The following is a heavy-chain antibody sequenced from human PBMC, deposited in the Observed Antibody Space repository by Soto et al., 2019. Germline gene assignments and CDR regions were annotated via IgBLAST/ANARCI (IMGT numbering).Heavy chain of an antibody. Sequence: GGSLRLSCPASGFTFSCHATRCVRQAPGKGLEWVSAISGSGGSTYYADSVKGRFTISRDNSKNTLYLQMNSLRAEDTAVYYCAKDSSSWIQLWLTAFDIWGQGTMVTVSS. CDR3: AKDSSSWIQLWLTAFDI. CDR2: ISGSGGST. J-gene: IGHJ3*02. V-gene: IGHV3-23*01. CDR1: GFTFSCHA. D-gene: IGHD5-18*01.